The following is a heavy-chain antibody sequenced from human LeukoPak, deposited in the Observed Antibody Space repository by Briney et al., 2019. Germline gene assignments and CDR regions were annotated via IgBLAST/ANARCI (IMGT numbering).Heavy chain of an antibody. CDR3: ASHNLRDGSRPGAFDI. J-gene: IGHJ3*02. D-gene: IGHD5-24*01. CDR1: GGSISSYY. V-gene: IGHV4-59*01. CDR2: IYYSGST. Sequence: SETLSLTCTVSGGSISSYYWSWIRQPPGKGLEWIGYIYYSGSTNYNPSLKGRVTISVDASKNQFSLKLSSVTAADTAVYYCASHNLRDGSRPGAFDIWGQGTMVTVSS.